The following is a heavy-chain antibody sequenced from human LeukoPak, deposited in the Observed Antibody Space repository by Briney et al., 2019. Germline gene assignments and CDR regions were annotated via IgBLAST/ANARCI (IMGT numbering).Heavy chain of an antibody. V-gene: IGHV4-39*01. CDR3: ARQFYDNGYPRWADN. CDR2: ISYGGTT. CDR1: GGAFSSGDYH. Sequence: KSSETLSLACSVPGGAFSSGDYHWGWIRQPPGKTLEWIGSISYGGTTKYSPSLQSRVTISIDTSKKQFSLNLYSVTAADTAVYYCARQFYDNGYPRWADNWGQGTLVTVSS. J-gene: IGHJ4*02. D-gene: IGHD2-8*01.